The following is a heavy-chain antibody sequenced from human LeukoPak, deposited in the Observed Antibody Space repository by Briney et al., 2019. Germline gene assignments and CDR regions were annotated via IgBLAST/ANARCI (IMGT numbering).Heavy chain of an antibody. CDR1: GFTFSSYS. D-gene: IGHD2-2*01. CDR3: ARDGGYCSSTSCPSTTPFDY. CDR2: ISSSSSTI. Sequence: GGSLRLSCAAPGFTFSSYSMNWVRQAPGKGLEWVSYISSSSSTIYYADSVKGRFTISRDDAKNSLYLQMNSLRAEDTAVYYCARDGGYCSSTSCPSTTPFDYWGQGTLVTVSS. V-gene: IGHV3-48*01. J-gene: IGHJ4*02.